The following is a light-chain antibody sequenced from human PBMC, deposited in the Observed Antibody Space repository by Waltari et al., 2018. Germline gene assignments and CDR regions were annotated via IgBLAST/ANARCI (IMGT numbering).Light chain of an antibody. CDR3: QQYNNWPPYT. CDR1: QSVSSN. Sequence: EIVMTQSPATLSASPGERATLSCRASQSVSSNLAWFQQKPGQPLRLIIFDASRRATGIPARFSGSGSGTEFTLTISSLQSEDFAVYYCQQYNNWPPYTFGQGTKLEIK. J-gene: IGKJ2*01. CDR2: DAS. V-gene: IGKV3-15*01.